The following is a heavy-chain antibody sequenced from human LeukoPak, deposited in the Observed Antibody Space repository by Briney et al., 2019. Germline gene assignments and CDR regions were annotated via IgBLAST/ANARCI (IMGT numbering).Heavy chain of an antibody. CDR1: GYIFTSYD. Sequence: ASVKVSCKASGYIFTSYDVIWVRQATGQGLEWMGWMNPNSGNTDYAQKFQGRVTITSNTSTSTAYMELRGLRSEDTAVYYCARGKRIAVAKNWFDPWGQGTLVTVSS. J-gene: IGHJ5*02. CDR3: ARGKRIAVAKNWFDP. D-gene: IGHD6-19*01. CDR2: MNPNSGNT. V-gene: IGHV1-8*03.